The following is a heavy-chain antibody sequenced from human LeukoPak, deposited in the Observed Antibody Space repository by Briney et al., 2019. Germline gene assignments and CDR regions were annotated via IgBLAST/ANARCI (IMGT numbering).Heavy chain of an antibody. CDR1: GFTFSSYW. V-gene: IGHV3-7*05. CDR3: VSKVPDY. Sequence: PRGSLRLSCAASGFTFSSYWMYWVRQAPGKGLEWVANINEDGSVKYYVDSVKGRLHSSRDNAKNSVYLQMNGLRAGDTAVYYCVSKVPDYWGQGTLVTVSS. CDR2: INEDGSVK. J-gene: IGHJ4*02.